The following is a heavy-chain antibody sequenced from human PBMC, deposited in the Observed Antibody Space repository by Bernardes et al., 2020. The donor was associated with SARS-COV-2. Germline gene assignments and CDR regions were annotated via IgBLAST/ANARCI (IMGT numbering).Heavy chain of an antibody. CDR3: ARDLGVIVLPPNTANFDC. J-gene: IGHJ4*02. CDR1: GYTFTGYY. CDR2: ISSNSVNT. Sequence: ASVKVSCKASGYTFTGYYMHWVRQAPGQGLEWMGWISSNSVNTNYAQKFQGRLTMTTDTSTGTAYMELGSLRSDDTAMYYCARDLGVIVLPPNTANFDCWGQGTLVTVSS. V-gene: IGHV1-2*02. D-gene: IGHD3-10*01.